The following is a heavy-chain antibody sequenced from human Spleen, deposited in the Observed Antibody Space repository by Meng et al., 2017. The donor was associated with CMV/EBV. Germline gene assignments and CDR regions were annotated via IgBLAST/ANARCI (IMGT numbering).Heavy chain of an antibody. CDR3: AGVADYGGNCFDY. Sequence: VFGSSSSTRNWWSWVRQYPEKGLEWSGESYNDGCTNYNPSLKSGVSMSVKRSKKQFSLRLTSVTAADTAVYLCAGVADYGGNCFDYWGPGTLVTVSS. D-gene: IGHD4/OR15-4a*01. CDR1: GSSSSTRNW. CDR2: SYNDGCT. J-gene: IGHJ4*02. V-gene: IGHV4-4*01.